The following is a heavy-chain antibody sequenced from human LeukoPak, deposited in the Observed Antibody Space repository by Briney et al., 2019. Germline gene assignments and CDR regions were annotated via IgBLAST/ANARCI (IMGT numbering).Heavy chain of an antibody. CDR3: ARGDSDSWYPLHF. D-gene: IGHD6-13*01. CDR1: GYTFTSYY. J-gene: IGHJ4*02. V-gene: IGHV1-46*01. CDR2: ISPSGGST. Sequence: ASVKVSCKASGYTFTSYYMHWVRQAPGQGLEWMGIISPSGGSTSYPQKFQGRVTMTRDTSTSTVYMELSSLRIEDTAVYYCARGDSDSWYPLHFWGQGTLVTVSS.